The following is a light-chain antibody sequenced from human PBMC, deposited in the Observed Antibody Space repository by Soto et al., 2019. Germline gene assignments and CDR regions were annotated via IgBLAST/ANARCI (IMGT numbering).Light chain of an antibody. Sequence: QSVLTQPASVSGTPGQSITIYCTGTSSDVGGYDYVYWYQQHPGEGPKLMIYDVSNRPSGVSNRFSGSKSGNSASLTISALHAEDDADYYSTSYTCGSTDVFGSGTTATVL. CDR3: TSYTCGSTDV. CDR2: DVS. V-gene: IGLV2-14*01. J-gene: IGLJ1*01. CDR1: SSDVGGYDY.